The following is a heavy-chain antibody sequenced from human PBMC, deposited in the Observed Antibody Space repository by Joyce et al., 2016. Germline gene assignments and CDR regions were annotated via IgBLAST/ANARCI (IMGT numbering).Heavy chain of an antibody. D-gene: IGHD5-24*01. J-gene: IGHJ5*01. V-gene: IGHV3-33*01. CDR2: IWYDGSTA. Sequence: QVQLVESGGGVLQAGRSLRLSCVASGFIFRSYGMHWVRQAPGKGLEGVAVIWYDGSTAFYADSLKGRFNISRDNLENTMYLDLNSLEVGDTAVYYCARSSSRDGYNSIDSWGQGTLVAVS. CDR3: ARSSSRDGYNSIDS. CDR1: GFIFRSYG.